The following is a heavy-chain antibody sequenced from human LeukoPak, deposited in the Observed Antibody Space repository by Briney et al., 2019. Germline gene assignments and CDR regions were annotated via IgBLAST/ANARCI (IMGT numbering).Heavy chain of an antibody. CDR1: GYTFTGYY. CDR2: INPNSGGT. V-gene: IGHV1-2*02. Sequence: ASVKVSCKASGYTFTGYYMHWVRQAPGQGLEWMGWINPNSGGTNYAQKFQGRVTTTRDTSISTAYMELSRLRSDDTAVYYCARRRDYDFWSGYCSYYYGMDVWGQGTTVTVSS. D-gene: IGHD3-3*01. CDR3: ARRRDYDFWSGYCSYYYGMDV. J-gene: IGHJ6*02.